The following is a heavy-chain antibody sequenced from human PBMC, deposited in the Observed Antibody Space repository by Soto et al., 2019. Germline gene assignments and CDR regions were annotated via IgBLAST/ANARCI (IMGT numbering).Heavy chain of an antibody. CDR1: GFTFSSYA. Sequence: SGGSLRLSCAASGFTFSSYAMSWVRQAPGKGLEWVSAISGSGGSTYYADSVKGRFTISRDNSKNTLYLQMNSLRAEDTAVYYCAKDAGYRYGFDRRPRLAPWGQRTLVTVSS. V-gene: IGHV3-23*01. CDR3: AKDAGYRYGFDRRPRLAP. J-gene: IGHJ5*02. D-gene: IGHD5-18*01. CDR2: ISGSGGST.